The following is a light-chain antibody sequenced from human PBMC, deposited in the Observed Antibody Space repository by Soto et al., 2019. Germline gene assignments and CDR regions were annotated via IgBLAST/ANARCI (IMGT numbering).Light chain of an antibody. CDR3: SSYTTAFFYV. CDR1: SSDIGAFNY. CDR2: GVT. J-gene: IGLJ1*01. V-gene: IGLV2-14*01. Sequence: QSVLTQPASVSGSPGQSITISCTGSSSDIGAFNYVAWYQQHPGKAPKLIIHGVTNRPSGVSSRFSGSKSDYTASLPISGLQAEDEADYYCSSYTTAFFYVFGTGTKLTVL.